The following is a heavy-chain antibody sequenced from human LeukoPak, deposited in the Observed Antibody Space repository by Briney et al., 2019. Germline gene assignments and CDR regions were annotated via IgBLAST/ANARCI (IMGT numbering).Heavy chain of an antibody. CDR2: IHTSGST. V-gene: IGHV4-4*07. CDR3: ERDRYYYDSSSNWFDP. Sequence: ASETLSLTCTVSGVSISSYYWSWIRQSAGKGLECIGRIHTSGSTNYNPSLKSRVTMSVDTSKNQFSLKLSSVTAADTAVYYCERDRYYYDSSSNWFDPWGQGTLVTVSS. CDR1: GVSISSYY. J-gene: IGHJ5*02. D-gene: IGHD3-22*01.